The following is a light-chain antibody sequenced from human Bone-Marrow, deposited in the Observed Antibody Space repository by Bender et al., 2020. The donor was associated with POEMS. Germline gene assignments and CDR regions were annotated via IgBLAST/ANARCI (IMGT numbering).Light chain of an antibody. CDR3: QAWDSSTAV. J-gene: IGLJ2*01. V-gene: IGLV3-1*01. CDR2: QDT. CDR1: KLGNKY. Sequence: LTQPPSASVPPGQTASITCSGDKLGNKYAYWYQQKLGQSPVLVIYQDTKRPSGIPERFSGSNSENTATLTISGTQALDEADYYCQAWDSSTAVFGGGTKLTVL.